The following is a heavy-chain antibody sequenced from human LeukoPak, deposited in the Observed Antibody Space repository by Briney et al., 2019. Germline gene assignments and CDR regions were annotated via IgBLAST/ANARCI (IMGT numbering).Heavy chain of an antibody. CDR2: IYYSGST. V-gene: IGHV4-39*07. CDR1: GGSVSSYY. Sequence: SETLSLTCTVSGGSVSSYYWGWIRQPPGKGLEWIGGIYYSGSTYYNPSLKSRVTISVDTSKNQFSLKLSSVTAADTAVYYCARDVLGSSSWYGGDYFDYWGQGTLVTVSS. J-gene: IGHJ4*02. D-gene: IGHD6-13*01. CDR3: ARDVLGSSSWYGGDYFDY.